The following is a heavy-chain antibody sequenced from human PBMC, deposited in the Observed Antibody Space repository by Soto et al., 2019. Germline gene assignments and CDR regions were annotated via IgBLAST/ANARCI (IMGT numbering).Heavy chain of an antibody. V-gene: IGHV4-59*01. D-gene: IGHD1-26*01. Sequence: SETLSLTCTVSGGSISSYYWSWIRQPPGKGLEWIGYIHSSGSTNYNPSLKSRVTISLDTSKNQFSLKLSSVTAADTAVYYCATGREMASTLTGEDFDYWGQGTLVTVSS. CDR3: ATGREMASTLTGEDFDY. J-gene: IGHJ4*02. CDR2: IHSSGST. CDR1: GGSISSYY.